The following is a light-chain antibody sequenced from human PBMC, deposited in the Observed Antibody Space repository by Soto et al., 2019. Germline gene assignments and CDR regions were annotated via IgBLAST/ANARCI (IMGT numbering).Light chain of an antibody. J-gene: IGKJ4*01. CDR2: GAS. Sequence: EIVMTRSPAILSVSPGERATLSCRASQSVSSNLAWYQQKPGQAPRLLIHGASTRATGIPARFSGSGSGTEFTLTISSLQSEDFALYFCQQYNNWPRTFGGGTKVDIK. CDR3: QQYNNWPRT. V-gene: IGKV3-15*01. CDR1: QSVSSN.